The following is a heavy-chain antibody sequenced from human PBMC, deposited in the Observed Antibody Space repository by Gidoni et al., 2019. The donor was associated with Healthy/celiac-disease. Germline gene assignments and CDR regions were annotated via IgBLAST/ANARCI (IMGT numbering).Heavy chain of an antibody. J-gene: IGHJ6*03. D-gene: IGHD2-2*01. CDR2: IYYSGST. Sequence: QESGPGLVKPSQTLSLTCTVSGGSISSGDYYWRWIRQPPGKGLEWIGYIYYSGSTYYNPSLKSRVTISVDTSKNQFSLKLSSVTAADTAVYYCARVGACSSTSCYYYYYYMDVWGKGTTVTVSS. CDR3: ARVGACSSTSCYYYYYYMDV. V-gene: IGHV4-30-4*01. CDR1: GGSISSGDYY.